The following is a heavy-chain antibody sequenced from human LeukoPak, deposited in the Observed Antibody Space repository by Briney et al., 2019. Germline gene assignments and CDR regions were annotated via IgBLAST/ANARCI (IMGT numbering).Heavy chain of an antibody. J-gene: IGHJ4*02. CDR3: AKVPHYYYGSGSFQFDY. CDR2: ISGSGGSGGST. Sequence: GGYLRLSCAASGFTFSTYAMTWVRQAPGKGLEWVSAISGSGGSGGSTYYADSVKGRFTISRDNSKNTLYLQMNSLRAEDTAVYYCAKVPHYYYGSGSFQFDYWGQGTLVAVSS. V-gene: IGHV3-23*01. D-gene: IGHD3-10*01. CDR1: GFTFSTYA.